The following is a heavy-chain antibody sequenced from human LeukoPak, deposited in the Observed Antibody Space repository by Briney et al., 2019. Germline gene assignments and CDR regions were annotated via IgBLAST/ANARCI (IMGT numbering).Heavy chain of an antibody. CDR1: GFLFSDYQ. CDR3: ASRRCSGNSCYFGSYQYMDV. V-gene: IGHV3-11*04. D-gene: IGHD2-2*01. J-gene: IGHJ6*03. Sequence: GGSLRLSCEASGFLFSDYQMTWVRQAPGKGLECVAYISNSGSTKQYADSVKGRFTISRDNAKNSLYLHMNSLRAEDTAVYYCASRRCSGNSCYFGSYQYMDVWGKGTTVTVSS. CDR2: ISNSGSTK.